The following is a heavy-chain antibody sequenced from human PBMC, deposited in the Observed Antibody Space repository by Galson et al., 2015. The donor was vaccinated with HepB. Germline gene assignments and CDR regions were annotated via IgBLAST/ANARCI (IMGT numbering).Heavy chain of an antibody. D-gene: IGHD6-13*01. CDR1: GFTFSSYS. J-gene: IGHJ6*03. CDR3: ARDTSGSWLVYYYYMDV. CDR2: ISSSSRTK. Sequence: SLRLSCAASGFTFSSYSMNWVRQAPGKGLEWVSYISSSSRTKNYADSVKGRFTISRDNAKNTLYLQMNSLRAEDTAVYYCARDTSGSWLVYYYYMDVWGKVTTVTVSS. V-gene: IGHV3-48*01.